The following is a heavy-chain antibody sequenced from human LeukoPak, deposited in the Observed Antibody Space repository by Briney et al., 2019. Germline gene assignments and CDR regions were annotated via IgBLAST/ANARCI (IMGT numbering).Heavy chain of an antibody. CDR3: ARWAGHCSSAACPYYRDF. CDR1: GGSFSNHA. J-gene: IGHJ4*02. CDR2: IIPTLGLA. Sequence: SAKVSCKASGGSFSNHAISWVRQAPGAGLEWMGRIIPTLGLANYAQEFQGRVTITADKSTSTAYMEMSSLRSEDTAVYYCARWAGHCSSAACPYYRDFWGQGTLVSVAS. V-gene: IGHV1-69*04. D-gene: IGHD2-2*01.